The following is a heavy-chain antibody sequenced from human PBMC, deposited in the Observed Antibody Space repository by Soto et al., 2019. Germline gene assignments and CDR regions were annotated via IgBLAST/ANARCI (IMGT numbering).Heavy chain of an antibody. V-gene: IGHV1-18*04. D-gene: IGHD3-22*01. Sequence: QVQLVQSGAEVKKPGASVKVSCKASGYTFTIYGISWVRPAPGQGPEGVGWISGYNGNTDYAQNLQERVTLTTDASTSSVYMEPRSLRSDDTAVYYCASVDYYDSSGYYGYWGQGTLITVSS. CDR1: GYTFTIYG. CDR2: ISGYNGNT. J-gene: IGHJ4*02. CDR3: ASVDYYDSSGYYGY.